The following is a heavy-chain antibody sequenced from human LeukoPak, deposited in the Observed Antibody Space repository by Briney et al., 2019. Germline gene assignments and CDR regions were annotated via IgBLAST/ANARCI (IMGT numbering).Heavy chain of an antibody. CDR1: GFTFNSFG. J-gene: IGHJ6*02. V-gene: IGHV3-30*18. CDR2: ISYDGSNK. D-gene: IGHD6-6*01. CDR3: AKGNIAARQDIMDV. Sequence: PGRSLRLSCAASGFTFNSFGMHWVRQAPGKGLEWVAVISYDGSNKYFADSVKGRFTISRDNSKNTLYLQMNSLRAEDTAVYYCAKGNIAARQDIMDVWGQGTTVTVSS.